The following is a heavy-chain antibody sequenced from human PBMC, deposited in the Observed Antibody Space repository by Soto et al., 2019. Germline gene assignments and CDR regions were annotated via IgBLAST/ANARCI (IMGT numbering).Heavy chain of an antibody. Sequence: QLQLQESGPGLVKPSETLSLTCTVSGGSISSSSYYWGWIRQPPGKGLEWIGSIYYSGSTYYNPSLKSRVTISVDTSKNQFSLKLSSVTAADTAVYYCARLPGGYYDSSGLKRPLGWFDPWGQGTLVTVSS. D-gene: IGHD3-22*01. CDR2: IYYSGST. V-gene: IGHV4-39*01. J-gene: IGHJ5*02. CDR3: ARLPGGYYDSSGLKRPLGWFDP. CDR1: GGSISSSSYY.